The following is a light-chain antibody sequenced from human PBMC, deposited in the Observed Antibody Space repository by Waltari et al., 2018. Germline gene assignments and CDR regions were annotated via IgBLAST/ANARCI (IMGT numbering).Light chain of an antibody. Sequence: SFELTQPPSLSVSPGQTARITCSGDALSKQYAHWHQQRPGLAPVVVIYKDTERPSGLPERFSGSSSGTTVTLTISGVQAEDEADYYCQSADSSGSVVFGGGTKLTVL. J-gene: IGLJ2*01. CDR3: QSADSSGSVV. CDR1: ALSKQY. V-gene: IGLV3-25*03. CDR2: KDT.